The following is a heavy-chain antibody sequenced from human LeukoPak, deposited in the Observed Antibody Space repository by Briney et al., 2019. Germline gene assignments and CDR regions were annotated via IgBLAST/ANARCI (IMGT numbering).Heavy chain of an antibody. D-gene: IGHD2-15*01. CDR1: GFTFSSYA. V-gene: IGHV3-23*01. CDR2: ISISGGGT. Sequence: GGSLRLSCAASGFTFSSYAMNWVRQAPGKGLEWVSGISISGGGTYYADSVKGRFTISRDNSENTLYLQMNSLRAEDTAVYYCANACSGSSCYGTGIGWGQGTLVTVSS. J-gene: IGHJ4*02. CDR3: ANACSGSSCYGTGIG.